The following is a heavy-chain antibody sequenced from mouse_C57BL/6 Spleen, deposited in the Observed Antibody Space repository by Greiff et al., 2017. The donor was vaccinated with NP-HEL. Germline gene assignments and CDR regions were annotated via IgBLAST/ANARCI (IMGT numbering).Heavy chain of an antibody. V-gene: IGHV1-50*01. CDR1: GYTFTSYW. D-gene: IGHD3-3*01. Sequence: QVQLQQPGAELVKTGASVKLSCKASGYTFTSYWMQWVKQRPGQGLEWIGEIDPSDSYTNYNQKFKGKATLTVDTSSSTAYMQLSSLTSEDSAVYYCARKGGLYAMDYWGQGTSVTVSS. J-gene: IGHJ4*01. CDR2: IDPSDSYT. CDR3: ARKGGLYAMDY.